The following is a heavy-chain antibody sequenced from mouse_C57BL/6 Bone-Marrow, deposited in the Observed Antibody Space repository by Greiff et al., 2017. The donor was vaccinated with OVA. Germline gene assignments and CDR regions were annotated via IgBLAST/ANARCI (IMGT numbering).Heavy chain of an antibody. Sequence: QVQLQQPGAELVKPGASVKVSCKASGYTFTSYWMHWVKQRPGQGLEWIGRIYPSDSDTNYNQKFKGKATLTVDKSSSTAYMQLSSLTSEDSAVYYCAIAIYSEGFAYWGQGTLVTVSA. CDR1: GYTFTSYW. J-gene: IGHJ3*01. V-gene: IGHV1-74*01. CDR3: AIAIYSEGFAY. D-gene: IGHD2-1*01. CDR2: IYPSDSDT.